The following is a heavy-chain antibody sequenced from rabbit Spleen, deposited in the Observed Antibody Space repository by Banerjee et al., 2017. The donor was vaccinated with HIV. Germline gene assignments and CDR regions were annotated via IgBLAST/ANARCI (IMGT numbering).Heavy chain of an antibody. J-gene: IGHJ4*01. V-gene: IGHV1S45*01. Sequence: QEQLVESGGGLVKPGASLTLTCTASGIDFSSSYWICWVRQAPGKGLEWIACIDSGSSGSTWYASWVNGRFTGSKASSTTVTLQMTSLTAADTATYFCARDLVAVIGWNFNLWGPGTLVTVS. CDR1: GIDFSSSYW. CDR3: ARDLVAVIGWNFNL. CDR2: IDSGSSGST. D-gene: IGHD1-1*01.